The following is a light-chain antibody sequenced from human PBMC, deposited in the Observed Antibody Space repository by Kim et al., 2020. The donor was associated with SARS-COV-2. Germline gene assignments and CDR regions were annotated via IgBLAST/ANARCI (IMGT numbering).Light chain of an antibody. V-gene: IGLV3-19*01. Sequence: SSELTQDPAVSVALGQTVRITCQGDSLRSYYESWYQQKPGQAPVLVIYGKNNRPSGIPDRFSGSSSGNTASLTIPGAQAEGEADYYCNSRDRSGNHLVVF. CDR2: GKN. J-gene: IGLJ1*01. CDR3: NSRDRSGNHLVV. CDR1: SLRSYY.